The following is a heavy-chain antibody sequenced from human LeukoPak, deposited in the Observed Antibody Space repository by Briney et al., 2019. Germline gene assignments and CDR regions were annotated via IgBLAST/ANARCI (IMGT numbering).Heavy chain of an antibody. V-gene: IGHV4-30-4*08. CDR3: ARDYDFWSGYYVGRDAFDI. CDR2: IYYSGST. J-gene: IGHJ3*02. CDR1: GGSISSGSYY. Sequence: SQTLSLNCTVSGGSISSGSYYWSWIRQPPGKGLEWIGYIYYSGSTYYNPSLKSRVTISVDTSKNQFSLKLSSVTAADTAVYYCARDYDFWSGYYVGRDAFDIWGQGTMVTVSS. D-gene: IGHD3-3*01.